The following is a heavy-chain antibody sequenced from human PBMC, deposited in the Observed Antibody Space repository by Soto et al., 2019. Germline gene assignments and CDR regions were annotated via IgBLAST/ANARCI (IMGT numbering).Heavy chain of an antibody. CDR2: IYGGGST. V-gene: IGHV3-66*04. CDR3: ARHGYNYGGGYFDY. CDR1: GVTVSSNY. J-gene: IGHJ4*02. Sequence: EVQLVESGGGLVQPGGSLRLSCAASGVTVSSNYMSWVRQAPGKGLEWVSVIYGGGSTYYADSVKGRSTISRDNSKNTLYLQMNSLRAEDTAVYYCARHGYNYGGGYFDYWGQGTLVTVSS. D-gene: IGHD5-18*01.